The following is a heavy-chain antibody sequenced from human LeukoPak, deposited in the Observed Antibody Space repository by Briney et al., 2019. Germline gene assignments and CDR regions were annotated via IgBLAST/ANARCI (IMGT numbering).Heavy chain of an antibody. J-gene: IGHJ2*01. V-gene: IGHV4-39*07. CDR1: SGSISTSNYY. CDR3: ARVYYSNSYDYWYFDL. D-gene: IGHD6-13*01. Sequence: SETLSLTCTVSSGSISTSNYYWGWVRQPPGKALEWIGNIFYSGSTYYSPSLKSRVTISLDTSRNQFSLKLNSVTAADTAVYYCARVYYSNSYDYWYFDLWGRGTLVTVSS. CDR2: IFYSGST.